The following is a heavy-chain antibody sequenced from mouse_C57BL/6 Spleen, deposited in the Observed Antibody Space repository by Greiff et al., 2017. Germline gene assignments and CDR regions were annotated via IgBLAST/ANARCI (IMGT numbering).Heavy chain of an antibody. V-gene: IGHV1-55*01. CDR1: GYTFTSYW. Sequence: QVQLQQPGAELVKPGASVKMSCKASGYTFTSYWITWVKQRPGQGLEWIGGIYPGSGSTNYNEKFKSKATLTVDTSSSTAYMQLSSLTSEDSAVYYCARSGYDYDERAYWGQGTLVTVSA. D-gene: IGHD2-4*01. CDR2: IYPGSGST. CDR3: ARSGYDYDERAY. J-gene: IGHJ3*01.